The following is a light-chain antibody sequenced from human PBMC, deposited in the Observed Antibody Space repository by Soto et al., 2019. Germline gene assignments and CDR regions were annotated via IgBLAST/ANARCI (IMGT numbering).Light chain of an antibody. CDR3: AAWDDSLNGWV. CDR2: SNN. V-gene: IGLV1-44*01. Sequence: QSVLTQPPSASGTPGQRVTISCSGSSSNNGSNTVNWYQQLPGTAPKLLISSNNQRPSGVPDRFSGSKSGTSASLAISGLQSEDEADYYCAAWDDSLNGWVFGGGTKLTVL. CDR1: SSNNGSNT. J-gene: IGLJ3*02.